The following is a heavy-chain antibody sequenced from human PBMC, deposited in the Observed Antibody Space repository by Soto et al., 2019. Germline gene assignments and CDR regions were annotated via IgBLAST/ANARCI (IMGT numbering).Heavy chain of an antibody. D-gene: IGHD2-15*01. CDR2: IKQDGSEK. CDR1: GFTFSSYW. V-gene: IGHV3-7*01. J-gene: IGHJ6*03. CDR3: ARDRPYCSGGSCYPQLYYYYYYMDV. Sequence: PGGSLRLSCAASGFTFSSYWMSWVRQAPGKGLEWVANIKQDGSEKYYVDSVKGRFTISRDNAKNSLYLQMNSLRAEDTAVYYCARDRPYCSGGSCYPQLYYYYYYMDVWGKGTTVTVSS.